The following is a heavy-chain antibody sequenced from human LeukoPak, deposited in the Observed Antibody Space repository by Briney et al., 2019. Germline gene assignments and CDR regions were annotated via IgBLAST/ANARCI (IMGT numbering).Heavy chain of an antibody. V-gene: IGHV3-74*01. CDR1: GFTFSSYW. J-gene: IGHJ3*02. CDR2: INSDGSST. Sequence: GGSLRLSCADSGFTFSSYWMHWVRHAPGKGLVWVSRINSDGSSTSYADSVKGRFTISRDNAKNTLYLQINSLRAEDTAVHYCARGAVTTVGAFDIWGQGTLVTVSS. CDR3: ARGAVTTVGAFDI. D-gene: IGHD4-17*01.